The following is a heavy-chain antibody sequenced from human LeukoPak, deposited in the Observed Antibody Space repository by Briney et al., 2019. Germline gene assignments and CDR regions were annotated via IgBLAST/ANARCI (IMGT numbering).Heavy chain of an antibody. CDR2: ISWQGETI. CDR1: GCSFHDFT. CDR3: AKDPGVGDYFDH. V-gene: IGHV3-43*01. Sequence: PGGSLRLSCAASGCSFHDFTMHWVRQGRGKGRECVSSISWQGETISYVDSVKGRFSLSRDNNKNSLYLQMDSLNPEDTAVYFCAKDPGVGDYFDHWGQGTLVTVSS. D-gene: IGHD3-10*01. J-gene: IGHJ4*02.